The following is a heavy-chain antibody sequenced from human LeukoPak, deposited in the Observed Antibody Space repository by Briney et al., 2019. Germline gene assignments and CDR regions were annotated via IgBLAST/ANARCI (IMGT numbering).Heavy chain of an antibody. V-gene: IGHV1-69*04. J-gene: IGHJ4*02. D-gene: IGHD3-22*01. CDR1: GGTFSSYA. Sequence: SVKVSCKASGGTFSSYAISWVRQAPGQGLEWMGRIIPILGIANYAQKFQGRVTITADKSTSTAYMELSSLRSEDTAVYYCATGLSGYYYQSGHFDYWGQGTLVTVSS. CDR2: IIPILGIA. CDR3: ATGLSGYYYQSGHFDY.